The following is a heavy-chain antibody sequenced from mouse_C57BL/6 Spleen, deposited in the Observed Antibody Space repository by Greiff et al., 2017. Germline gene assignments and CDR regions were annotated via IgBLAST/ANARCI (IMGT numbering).Heavy chain of an antibody. CDR2: INPNNGGT. V-gene: IGHV1-26*01. J-gene: IGHJ4*01. CDR1: GYTFTDYY. Sequence: EVQLQQSGPELVKPGASVKISCKASGYTFTDYYMNWVKQSHGKSLEWIGDINPNNGGTSYNQKFKGKATLTVYKSSSTAYMELRSLTSEDSAVYYCAIDGYYVAMDYWGQGTSVTVSS. D-gene: IGHD2-3*01. CDR3: AIDGYYVAMDY.